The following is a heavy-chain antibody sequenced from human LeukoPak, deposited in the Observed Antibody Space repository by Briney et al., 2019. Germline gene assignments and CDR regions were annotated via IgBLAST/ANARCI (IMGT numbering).Heavy chain of an antibody. J-gene: IGHJ4*02. D-gene: IGHD3-3*01. V-gene: IGHV1-46*01. CDR2: INPSGGNT. CDR1: GYTFTSHY. Sequence: GVSVKVSCKASGYTFTSHYIHWVRQAPGQGLEWMGIINPSGGNTNYAQKLQGRVTMTTDTSTSTAYMELRSLRSDDTAVYYCARSPRYYDFWSGYYLSDYWGQGTLVTVSS. CDR3: ARSPRYYDFWSGYYLSDY.